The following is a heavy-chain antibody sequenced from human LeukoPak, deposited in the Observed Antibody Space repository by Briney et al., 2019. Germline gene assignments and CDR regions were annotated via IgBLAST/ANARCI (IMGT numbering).Heavy chain of an antibody. CDR3: ARVSVITQYNGSPDYFPS. J-gene: IGHJ4*02. CDR2: IRYDGSNK. D-gene: IGHD1-26*01. Sequence: GGSLRLSCAASGFTFSDYAMHWVRQAPGKGLEGVAFIRYDGSNKYYVDSVKGRFTISRDDSKNPLYLQMNSLRSAATAVYYCARVSVITQYNGSPDYFPSWGQGTLLTVSS. CDR1: GFTFSDYA. V-gene: IGHV3-30*02.